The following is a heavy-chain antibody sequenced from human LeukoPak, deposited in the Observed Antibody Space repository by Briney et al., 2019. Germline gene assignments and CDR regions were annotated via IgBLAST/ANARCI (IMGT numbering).Heavy chain of an antibody. CDR3: ARGGSYSADFDY. Sequence: KPSETLSLTCTVSGGSISSYYWSWIRQPPGKGLEWIGYIYYSGSTNYNPSLKSRVTISVDTSKNQFSLKLSSVTAADTAVYYCARGGSYSADFDYWGQGTLVTVSS. J-gene: IGHJ4*02. V-gene: IGHV4-59*01. CDR2: IYYSGST. CDR1: GGSISSYY. D-gene: IGHD2-21*01.